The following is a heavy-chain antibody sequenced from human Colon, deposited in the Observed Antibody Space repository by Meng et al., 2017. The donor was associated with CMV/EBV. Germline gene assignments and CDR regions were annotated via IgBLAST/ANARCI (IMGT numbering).Heavy chain of an antibody. CDR1: AYTFTNYG. Sequence: VQRLRAGAEVRKPCASVKVSSKASAYTFTNYGISWVRQAPGQGLECMGWISAYTGDTYYAQKFQGRVTMTTDTSTSTAYMELRSLRSDDTAVYYCVRESQSGSYIYLQHWGQGTLVTVSS. J-gene: IGHJ1*01. D-gene: IGHD1-26*01. V-gene: IGHV1-18*01. CDR3: VRESQSGSYIYLQH. CDR2: ISAYTGDT.